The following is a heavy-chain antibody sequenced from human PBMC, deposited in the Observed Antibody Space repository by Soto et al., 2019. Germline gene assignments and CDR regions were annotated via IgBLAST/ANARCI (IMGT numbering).Heavy chain of an antibody. V-gene: IGHV1-18*01. CDR3: ARNTMVRGLSRDAFDI. D-gene: IGHD3-10*01. CDR2: ISAYNGNT. J-gene: IGHJ3*02. CDR1: GYTFTSYG. Sequence: ASVKVSCKASGYTFTSYGISWVRQAPGQGREWMGWISAYNGNTNYAQKLQGRVTMTTDTSTSTAYMELRSLRYDDTAVYYCARNTMVRGLSRDAFDIWGQGTMVTVSS.